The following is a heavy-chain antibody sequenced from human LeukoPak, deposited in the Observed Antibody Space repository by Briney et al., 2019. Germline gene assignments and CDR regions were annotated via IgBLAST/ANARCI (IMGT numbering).Heavy chain of an antibody. CDR3: ARLLDIVVVPAAAWFDP. CDR2: INHSGST. D-gene: IGHD2-2*01. CDR1: VGSFSGYY. J-gene: IGHJ5*02. Sequence: SETLSLTCAVYVGSFSGYYWSWIRQPPGKGLEWIGEINHSGSTNYNPSLKSRVTISVDTSKNQFSLKLSSVTAADTAVYYCARLLDIVVVPAAAWFDPWGQGTLVTVSS. V-gene: IGHV4-34*01.